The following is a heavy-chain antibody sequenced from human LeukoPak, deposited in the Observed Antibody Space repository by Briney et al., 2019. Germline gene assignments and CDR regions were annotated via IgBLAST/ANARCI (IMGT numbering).Heavy chain of an antibody. CDR3: AKISGYYPFDY. Sequence: SGGSLRLSCAASGFTFSTYSMNWVRQAPGKGLEWVAFIRYDGSHKYYTDSVRGRFTISRDNSKNTLYLQMNNLRAEDTALYYCAKISGYYPFDYWGQGTLVTVSS. V-gene: IGHV3-30*02. J-gene: IGHJ4*02. CDR2: IRYDGSHK. D-gene: IGHD3-22*01. CDR1: GFTFSTYS.